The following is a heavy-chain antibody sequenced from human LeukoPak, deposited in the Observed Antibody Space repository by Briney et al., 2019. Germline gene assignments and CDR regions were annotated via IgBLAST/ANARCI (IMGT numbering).Heavy chain of an antibody. V-gene: IGHV3-30*02. D-gene: IGHD2-2*01. CDR3: AKDQCTRTSCDGYPGH. Sequence: PGGSLRLSCAASGFTFSIYGMHWVRQAPGKGLEWVAFIHFDGSTKYSGDSVKGRFTVSRDNSKDTFYLQMNSLRPEDTAVYYCAKDQCTRTSCDGYPGHWGQGTLVTVSS. CDR2: IHFDGSTK. CDR1: GFTFSIYG. J-gene: IGHJ4*02.